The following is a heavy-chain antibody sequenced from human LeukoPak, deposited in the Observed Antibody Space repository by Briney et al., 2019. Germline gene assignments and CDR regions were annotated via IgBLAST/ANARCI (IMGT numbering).Heavy chain of an antibody. Sequence: PSDTLSLPYTLSGGSLRTYYWRWLRQPAGRGVEWIGRIYTSGSTNFNPPLKSRVTMSVDTSKNQFSLKLSSVTAADTAVYYCARASSGTYYTFDYWGEGTLVSVSS. J-gene: IGHJ4*02. CDR3: ARASSGTYYTFDY. D-gene: IGHD3-10*01. V-gene: IGHV4-4*07. CDR1: GGSLRTYY. CDR2: IYTSGST.